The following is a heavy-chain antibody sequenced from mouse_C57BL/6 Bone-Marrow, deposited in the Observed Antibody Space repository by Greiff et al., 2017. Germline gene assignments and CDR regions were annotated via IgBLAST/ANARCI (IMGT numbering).Heavy chain of an antibody. D-gene: IGHD1-1*01. Sequence: QVQLQQSGPGLVQPSQSLSITCTVSGFSLTSYGVHWVRQSPGKGLEWLGVIWSGGSTDYNAAFISRLSISKDNSTSQVFFKMNRLQADDTSIYYCDRIISYYYGSSYAMDYWGQGTSVTVSS. CDR1: GFSLTSYG. CDR2: IWSGGST. J-gene: IGHJ4*01. CDR3: DRIISYYYGSSYAMDY. V-gene: IGHV2-2*01.